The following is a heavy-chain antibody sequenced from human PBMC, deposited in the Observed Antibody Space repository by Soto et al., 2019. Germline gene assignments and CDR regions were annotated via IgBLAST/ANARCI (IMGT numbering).Heavy chain of an antibody. D-gene: IGHD6-6*01. V-gene: IGHV4-61*08. CDR1: GGSVSSPEYD. Sequence: LSLTCTLSGGSVSSPEYDWSWIRQPPGKGLEWIAYVYYSGSANYDPSLKSRVTISVNSSKKQFSLKLKSVTEAETAVYYCTRDRAWASDKYGMDVWGQGTTVTVSS. CDR2: VYYSGSA. J-gene: IGHJ6*02. CDR3: TRDRAWASDKYGMDV.